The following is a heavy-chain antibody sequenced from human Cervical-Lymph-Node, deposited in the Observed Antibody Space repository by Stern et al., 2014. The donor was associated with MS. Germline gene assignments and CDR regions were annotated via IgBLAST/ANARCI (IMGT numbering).Heavy chain of an antibody. J-gene: IGHJ5*02. CDR1: GYTLTELS. D-gene: IGHD2-8*01. Sequence: QVQLVQSGAEVKKPGASVKVSCKVSGYTLTELSMHWVRQAPGKGLEWMGGFDPEDGETIYAQKFQGRVTMTGDTSTDTAYMELSSLRSEDTAVYYCATGCTNGVCYNWFDPWGQGTLVTVSS. CDR2: FDPEDGET. V-gene: IGHV1-24*01. CDR3: ATGCTNGVCYNWFDP.